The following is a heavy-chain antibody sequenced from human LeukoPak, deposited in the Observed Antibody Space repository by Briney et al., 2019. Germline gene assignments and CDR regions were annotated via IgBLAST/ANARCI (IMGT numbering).Heavy chain of an antibody. V-gene: IGHV4-4*02. CDR1: GGSISSSNW. CDR2: IYHSGST. CDR3: ARGDVVVRYFDY. Sequence: SETLSLTCAVSGGSISSSNWWSWVRQPPGKGXXWIGEIYHSGSTNYNPSLKSRVTISVDKSKNQFSLKLSSVTAADTAVYYCARGDVVVRYFDYWGQGTLVTVSS. D-gene: IGHD2-21*01. J-gene: IGHJ4*02.